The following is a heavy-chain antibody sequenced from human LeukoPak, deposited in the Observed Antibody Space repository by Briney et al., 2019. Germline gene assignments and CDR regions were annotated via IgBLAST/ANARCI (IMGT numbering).Heavy chain of an antibody. J-gene: IGHJ4*02. CDR3: ARDREAVADYYFDY. CDR2: IKQDGSEK. Sequence: GWSLRLSCAASGFTFSSYWMSGLRQAPGKGLEWVANIKQDGSEKYYVDSVKGRFTISRDNAKNSLYLQMNSLRAEDTAVYYCARDREAVADYYFDYWGQGTLVTVSS. D-gene: IGHD6-19*01. CDR1: GFTFSSYW. V-gene: IGHV3-7*01.